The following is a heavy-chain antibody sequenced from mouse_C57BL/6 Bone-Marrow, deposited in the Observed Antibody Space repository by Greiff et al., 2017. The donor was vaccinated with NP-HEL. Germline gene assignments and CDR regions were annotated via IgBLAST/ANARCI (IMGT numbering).Heavy chain of an antibody. D-gene: IGHD3-3*01. V-gene: IGHV14-4*01. Sequence: EVQLQQSGAELVRPGASVKLSCTASGFNIKDDYMHWVKQRPEQGLEWIGWIDPENGDTEYASKFQGKATITADTSSNTAYLQLSSRTAEDTAVYYCKGERGPSWFAYWGQGTLVTVSA. CDR2: IDPENGDT. CDR1: GFNIKDDY. CDR3: KGERGPSWFAY. J-gene: IGHJ3*01.